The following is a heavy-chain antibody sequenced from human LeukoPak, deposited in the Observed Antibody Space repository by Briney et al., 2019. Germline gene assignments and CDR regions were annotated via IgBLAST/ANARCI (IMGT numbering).Heavy chain of an antibody. CDR1: GFTVSSNY. D-gene: IGHD5-12*01. V-gene: IGHV3-53*01. Sequence: GGSLRLSCAASGFTVSSNYMSWVRQAPGKGLEWVSVIYGGGSTKYEDSVKGRFTTSRDNSKNTLYLQMNSLRAEDTAVYYCARGSGYSGYGFDYWGQGTLVTVSS. CDR2: IYGGGST. J-gene: IGHJ4*02. CDR3: ARGSGYSGYGFDY.